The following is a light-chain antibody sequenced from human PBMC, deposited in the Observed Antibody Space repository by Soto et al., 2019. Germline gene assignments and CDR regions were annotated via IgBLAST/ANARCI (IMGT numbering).Light chain of an antibody. CDR3: QQTYDIPPT. CDR1: QTISSY. J-gene: IGKJ1*01. V-gene: IGKV1-39*01. CDR2: AAS. Sequence: EIQMTQSPSSLSASLGDRVTITCRASQTISSYLNWYQQKPGKAPNLLIYAASSLRSGVPSKFSGSGSGTDLTLTISSLQPEDFATYYCQQTYDIPPTFGQGTKVDIK.